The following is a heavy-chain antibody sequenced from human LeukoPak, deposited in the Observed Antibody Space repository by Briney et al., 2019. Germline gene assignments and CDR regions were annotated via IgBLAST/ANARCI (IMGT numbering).Heavy chain of an antibody. CDR3: ARDPGEQWLGQYFDY. D-gene: IGHD6-19*01. V-gene: IGHV3-21*01. J-gene: IGHJ4*02. CDR1: GFTFSSYS. Sequence: GGSLRLSCAASGFTFSSYSMNWVRRAPGKGLEWVSSISSSSSYIYYADSVKGRFTISRDNAKNSLYLQMNSLRAEDTAVYYCARDPGEQWLGQYFDYWGQGTLVTVSS. CDR2: ISSSSSYI.